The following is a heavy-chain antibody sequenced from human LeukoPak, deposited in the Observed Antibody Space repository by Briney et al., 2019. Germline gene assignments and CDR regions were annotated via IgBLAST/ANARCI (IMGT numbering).Heavy chain of an antibody. CDR2: ISYDGSNK. D-gene: IGHD2-2*01. CDR1: GFTFSSYA. V-gene: IGHV3-30*04. J-gene: IGHJ6*02. CDR3: ASQSTSCYDPLAFIHLGCPNGMDV. Sequence: GGSLRLSCAASGFTFSSYAMHWVRQAPGKGLEWVAVISYDGSNKYYADSVKGRFTISRDNSKNTLYLQTNSLRAEDTAVYCCASQSTSCYDPLAFIHLGCPNGMDVWGQGTTVTVSS.